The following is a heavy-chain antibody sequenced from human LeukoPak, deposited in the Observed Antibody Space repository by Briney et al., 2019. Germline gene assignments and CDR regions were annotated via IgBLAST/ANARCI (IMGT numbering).Heavy chain of an antibody. CDR2: IRSKRSNYAT. CDR3: SRLEDTSPIEVALDI. CDR1: GFTFSGSV. D-gene: IGHD2-2*01. V-gene: IGHV3-73*01. J-gene: IGHJ3*02. Sequence: GGSLKLSCAASGFTFSGSVMHWVRQGAGKGLEWFGRIRSKRSNYATAYAASVKGRFTIFRDDSKNTVYPHMDSLKTEDTALYYCSRLEDTSPIEVALDIWGQGTVVTVSS.